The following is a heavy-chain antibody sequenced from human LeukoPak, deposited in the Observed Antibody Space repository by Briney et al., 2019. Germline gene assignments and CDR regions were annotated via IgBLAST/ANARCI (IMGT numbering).Heavy chain of an antibody. CDR2: IYHSGST. V-gene: IGHV4-30-2*01. Sequence: KPSQTLSLTCTVSGGSISSGGYYWSWIRQPPGKGLEWIGYIYHSGSTYYNPSLKSRVTISVDRSKNQFSLKLSSVTAADTAVYYCARAGSGWALDYYYYMDVWGKGTTVTVSS. D-gene: IGHD6-19*01. CDR1: GGSISSGGYY. J-gene: IGHJ6*03. CDR3: ARAGSGWALDYYYYMDV.